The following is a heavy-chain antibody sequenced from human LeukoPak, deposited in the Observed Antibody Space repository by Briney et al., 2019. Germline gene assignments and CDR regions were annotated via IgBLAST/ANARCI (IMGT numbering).Heavy chain of an antibody. D-gene: IGHD3-9*01. J-gene: IGHJ4*02. Sequence: ASVKVSCKASRYTFTGYYMHWVRQAPGQGLEWMGRINPNSGGTNYAQKFQGRVTMTRDTSISTAYMELSRLISDDTALCARVRYRLAETFDYWGQGTLVTVSS. CDR2: INPNSGGT. V-gene: IGHV1-2*02. CDR1: RYTFTGYY. CDR3: ARVRYRLAETFDY.